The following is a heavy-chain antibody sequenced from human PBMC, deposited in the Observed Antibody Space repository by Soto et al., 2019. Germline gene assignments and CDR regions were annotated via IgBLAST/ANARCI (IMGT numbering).Heavy chain of an antibody. Sequence: QVQLVESGGGVVQPGRSLRLSCAASGFTFSCYGMHWVRQAPGKGLEWVAVISYDGSNKYYADSVKGRFTISGDNSKNTLYLQMNSLRAEDTAVYYCVGDYGDQLRRRYAFDIWGQGTMVTVSS. V-gene: IGHV3-30*03. CDR1: GFTFSCYG. D-gene: IGHD4-17*01. J-gene: IGHJ3*02. CDR3: VGDYGDQLRRRYAFDI. CDR2: ISYDGSNK.